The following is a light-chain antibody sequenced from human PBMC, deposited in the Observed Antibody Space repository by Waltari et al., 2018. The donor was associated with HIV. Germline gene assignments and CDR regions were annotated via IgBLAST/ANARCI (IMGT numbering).Light chain of an antibody. CDR1: SSDVGGYKY. CDR3: SSYTSSSTYV. Sequence: QSALTQPASVSGSPGQSITISCTGTSSDVGGYKYVSWYQQHPGKAPKLMIYDVSNRPSGFSNRFSGSKSGNTASLTISELQAEDEADYYCSSYTSSSTYVFGTGTKVTVL. V-gene: IGLV2-14*03. CDR2: DVS. J-gene: IGLJ1*01.